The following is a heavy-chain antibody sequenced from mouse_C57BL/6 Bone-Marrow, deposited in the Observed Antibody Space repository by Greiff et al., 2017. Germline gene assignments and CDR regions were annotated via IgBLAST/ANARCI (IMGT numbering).Heavy chain of an antibody. Sequence: DVQLVESGAELVRPGASVKLSCTASGFNIKDDYMHWVKQRPEQGLEWIGWIDPENGDTEYASEFQGKATITADTSSKTAYLQLSSLTSEDTAVYYCTFYYYGSSSYWYFDVWGTGTTVTVSS. CDR1: GFNIKDDY. CDR3: TFYYYGSSSYWYFDV. D-gene: IGHD1-1*01. V-gene: IGHV14-4*01. J-gene: IGHJ1*03. CDR2: IDPENGDT.